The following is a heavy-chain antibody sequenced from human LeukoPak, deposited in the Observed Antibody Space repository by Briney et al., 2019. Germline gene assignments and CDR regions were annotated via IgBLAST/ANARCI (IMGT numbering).Heavy chain of an antibody. D-gene: IGHD3-22*01. Sequence: ASVKVSCKASGGTFSSYAISWVRQAPGQGLEWMGGIIPIFGTANYAQKFQGRVTITTDESTSTAYMELSSLRPEDTAVYYCASGYYYNNKIDYWGQGTLVTVSS. CDR1: GGTFSSYA. V-gene: IGHV1-69*05. J-gene: IGHJ4*02. CDR3: ASGYYYNNKIDY. CDR2: IIPIFGTA.